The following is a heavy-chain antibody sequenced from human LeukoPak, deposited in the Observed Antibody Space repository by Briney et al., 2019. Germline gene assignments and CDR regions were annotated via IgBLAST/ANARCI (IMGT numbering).Heavy chain of an antibody. CDR2: INQDGSEK. J-gene: IGHJ4*02. CDR3: ARDRALYDSRRGYYYTEDDY. CDR1: GFTFSSYW. V-gene: IGHV3-7*01. D-gene: IGHD3-22*01. Sequence: ETGGSLRLSCAASGFTFSSYWMSWVRQAPGKGLEWVANINQDGSEKYYVDSVKGRFTISRDNAKSSLYLQMNGPRVDDTAVYYCARDRALYDSRRGYYYTEDDYWGQGTLVTVSS.